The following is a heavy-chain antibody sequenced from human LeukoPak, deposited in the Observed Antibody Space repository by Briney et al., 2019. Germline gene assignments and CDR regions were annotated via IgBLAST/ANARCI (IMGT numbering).Heavy chain of an antibody. Sequence: GGSLRLSCAASGFTFSSYGMHWVRQAPGKGLEWVAVISYDGSNKYYADSVKGRFTISRDNSKNTLYLQMNSLRAEDTAVYYCAKAAGYCSSTSCPRGDYYYYYGMDVWGQGTTVTVSS. CDR3: AKAAGYCSSTSCPRGDYYYYYGMDV. J-gene: IGHJ6*02. D-gene: IGHD2-2*01. V-gene: IGHV3-30*18. CDR2: ISYDGSNK. CDR1: GFTFSSYG.